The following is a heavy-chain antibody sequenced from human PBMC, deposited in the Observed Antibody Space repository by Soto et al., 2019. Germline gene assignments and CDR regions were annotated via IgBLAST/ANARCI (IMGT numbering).Heavy chain of an antibody. Sequence: SETLSLTCTVSGGSISSSDYYWGWIRQPPGKGLEWIGNIYYSGSASYNPSLKSRVTISVDTSKNQVSLKLSSVTAADTAVYYCATSNWFDPWGQGTLVTVSS. CDR1: GGSISSSDYY. CDR2: IYYSGSA. J-gene: IGHJ5*02. V-gene: IGHV4-39*01. CDR3: ATSNWFDP.